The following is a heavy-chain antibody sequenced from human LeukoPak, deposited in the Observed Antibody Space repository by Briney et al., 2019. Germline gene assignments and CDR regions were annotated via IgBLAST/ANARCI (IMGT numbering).Heavy chain of an antibody. J-gene: IGHJ4*01. CDR3: ATCVRGGYVPCDY. V-gene: IGHV3-30-3*01. CDR1: GFTYSTCA. D-gene: IGHD2-15*01. Sequence: GRSLRLSCTASGFTYSTCAMHWVRQAPGKGLEWVAIISYDETNEYYADSVKGRFTISRDNSKNTLYLQMNSLRVEDTAVYCCATCVRGGYVPCDYWGHGTLVTVAS. CDR2: ISYDETNE.